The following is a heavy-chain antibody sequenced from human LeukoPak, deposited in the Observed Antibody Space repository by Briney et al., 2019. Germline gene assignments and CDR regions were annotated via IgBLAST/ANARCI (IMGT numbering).Heavy chain of an antibody. D-gene: IGHD2-2*01. J-gene: IGHJ5*02. V-gene: IGHV1-18*01. CDR1: GYTFTSYG. CDR3: ARDQELVCSSTSCPNWFDP. CDR2: ISAYNGNT. Sequence: ASVRVSCKASGYTFTSYGISWVRQAPGQGLEWMGWISAYNGNTNYAQKLQGRATMTTDTSTSTAYMELSRLRSDDTAVYYCARDQELVCSSTSCPNWFDPWGQGTLVTVSS.